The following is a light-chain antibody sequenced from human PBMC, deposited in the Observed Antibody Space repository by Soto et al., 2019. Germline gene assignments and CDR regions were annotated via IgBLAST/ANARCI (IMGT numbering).Light chain of an antibody. Sequence: IQVTQSPPSLSASVGDRVTISCRASQGIRSYLAWYQQKPWKVPKLLIYGASKLASGVPSRFSGSGFGTDFTINISSLQPEDFATYYCIQDYNFPWAFGQGTKVEIK. J-gene: IGKJ1*01. CDR1: QGIRSY. CDR3: IQDYNFPWA. CDR2: GAS. V-gene: IGKV1-6*01.